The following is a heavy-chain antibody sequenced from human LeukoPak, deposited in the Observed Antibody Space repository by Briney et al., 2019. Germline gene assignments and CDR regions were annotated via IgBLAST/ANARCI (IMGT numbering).Heavy chain of an antibody. Sequence: SETLSLTCTVSGGSISSGDYYWSWIRQPPGKGLEWIGYIYYSGSTYYNPSLKSRVTISVDTSKNQFSLKLSSVTAADTAVYYCARGYYYGWVNYGMDVWGKGTTVTVSS. CDR1: GGSISSGDYY. CDR2: IYYSGST. D-gene: IGHD3-10*01. CDR3: ARGYYYGWVNYGMDV. J-gene: IGHJ6*04. V-gene: IGHV4-30-4*01.